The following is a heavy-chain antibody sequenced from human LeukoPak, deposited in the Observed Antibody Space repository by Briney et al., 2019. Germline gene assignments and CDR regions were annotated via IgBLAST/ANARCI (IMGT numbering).Heavy chain of an antibody. J-gene: IGHJ4*02. CDR1: GFTFSSYA. CDR2: ISGSGGST. CDR3: AKDPATDILPGKDDY. Sequence: PGGSLRLSCAASGFTFSSYAMSWVRQAPGKGLEWVSAISGSGGSTYYADSVKGRFTISRDNSKNTLYLQMNSLRAEDTAIYYCAKDPATDILPGKDDYWGQGTLVTVSS. V-gene: IGHV3-23*01. D-gene: IGHD3-9*01.